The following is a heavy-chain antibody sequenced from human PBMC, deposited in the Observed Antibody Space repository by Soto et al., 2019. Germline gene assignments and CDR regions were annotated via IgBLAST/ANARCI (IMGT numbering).Heavy chain of an antibody. CDR1: GFSFSSSW. CDR3: VRDRRLRGHPFDT. CDR2: ISFDGTAT. Sequence: EVQLVESGGGLVQPGGSLRLSCAASGFSFSSSWMHWVRQAPGKGLVWVSRISFDGTATTSADAVKGRFIISRDNDKNTLLLQMHNLRADDAAMYYCVRDRRLRGHPFDTWGQGTFVSVSS. J-gene: IGHJ3*02. V-gene: IGHV3-74*03. D-gene: IGHD2-21*02.